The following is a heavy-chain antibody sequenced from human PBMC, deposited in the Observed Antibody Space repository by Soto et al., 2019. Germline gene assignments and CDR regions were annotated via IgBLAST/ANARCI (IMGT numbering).Heavy chain of an antibody. V-gene: IGHV1-69*08. CDR3: AREVRYYGSGSAYYYYGMDV. J-gene: IGHJ6*02. CDR2: IIPILGIA. D-gene: IGHD3-10*01. CDR1: GGTFSSYT. Sequence: QVQLVQSGAEVKKPGSSVKVSCKASGGTFSSYTISWVRQAPGQGLEWMGRIIPILGIANYAQKFQGRVTITADKSXXTXYXXLSSLRSEDKAVYYCAREVRYYGSGSAYYYYGMDVWGQGTTVTVSS.